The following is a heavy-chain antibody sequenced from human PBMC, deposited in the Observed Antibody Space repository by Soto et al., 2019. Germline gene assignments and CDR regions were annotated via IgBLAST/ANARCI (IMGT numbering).Heavy chain of an antibody. CDR1: GDTFSNFG. V-gene: IGHV1-18*01. D-gene: IGHD3-10*01. Sequence: ASVKVSCKASGDTFSNFGINWVRRAPGQGLEWMGWISGYNGNTKYAQKLQGRVTTTTDTSTSTAYMELRSLRSDDTAGYYCATVGRLGSGAARYAMDVWGQGTTVTVSS. CDR3: ATVGRLGSGAARYAMDV. J-gene: IGHJ6*02. CDR2: ISGYNGNT.